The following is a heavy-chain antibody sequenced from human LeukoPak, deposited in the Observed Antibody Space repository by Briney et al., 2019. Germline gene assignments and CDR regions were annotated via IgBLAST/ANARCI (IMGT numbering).Heavy chain of an antibody. V-gene: IGHV4-4*07. CDR3: ARDGFVRYSYGYWFDP. Sequence: SETLSLTCTVSGGSISSYYWRWIRQPAGKGLEWIGRIYTSGSTNYNPSLKSRVTMSVDTSKNQFSLKLSSVTAADTAVYYCARDGFVRYSYGYWFDPWGQGTLVTVSS. CDR1: GGSISSYY. CDR2: IYTSGST. D-gene: IGHD5-18*01. J-gene: IGHJ5*02.